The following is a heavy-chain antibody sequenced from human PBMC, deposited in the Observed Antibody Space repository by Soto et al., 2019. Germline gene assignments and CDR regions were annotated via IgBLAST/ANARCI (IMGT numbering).Heavy chain of an antibody. Sequence: LSLTCTVSGGSISSYYWSWIRQPPGKGLEWIGYIYYSGSTNYNPSLKSRVTISVNTSKNQFSLKLSSVTAADTAVYYCARDSPGYYGSGSYFSAFDIWGQGTMVTVSS. D-gene: IGHD3-10*01. CDR1: GGSISSYY. CDR3: ARDSPGYYGSGSYFSAFDI. J-gene: IGHJ3*02. V-gene: IGHV4-59*01. CDR2: IYYSGST.